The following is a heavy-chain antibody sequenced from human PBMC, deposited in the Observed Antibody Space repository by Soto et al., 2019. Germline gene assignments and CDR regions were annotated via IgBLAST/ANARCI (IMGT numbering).Heavy chain of an antibody. V-gene: IGHV4-39*02. CDR3: AREGDSNYVAY. J-gene: IGHJ4*02. D-gene: IGHD3-16*01. CDR2: IYYRGNA. CDR1: DDSINSDKYY. Sequence: PSETLSLTCSVSDDSINSDKYYWGWSRQPPGKGLEWIGSIYYRGNAYYNPSLKSRVTIAVDTSKNQFSLKLSSVTAADTAVYYCAREGDSNYVAYWGQGTLVTVSS.